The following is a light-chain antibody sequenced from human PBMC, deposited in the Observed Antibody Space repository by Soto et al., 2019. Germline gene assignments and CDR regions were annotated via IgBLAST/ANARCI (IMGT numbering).Light chain of an antibody. CDR1: QSVSSSY. V-gene: IGKV3-20*01. Sequence: EIALTQSPGPLSLSPGERATLSFRASQSVSSSYLAWYQQKPGQAPRLLIYGASSSATGIHDRFRGSGSGTDVTLTIYRLEPEDFAVYYCHQYDSTPLTFGGGTKVEIK. CDR2: GAS. J-gene: IGKJ4*01. CDR3: HQYDSTPLT.